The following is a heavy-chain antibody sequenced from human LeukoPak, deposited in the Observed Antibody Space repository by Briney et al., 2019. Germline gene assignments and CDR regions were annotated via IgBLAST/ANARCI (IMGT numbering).Heavy chain of an antibody. D-gene: IGHD3-16*02. V-gene: IGHV3-20*04. CDR1: GLKFDDHG. Sequence: PGGSLRLSCAVSGLKFDDHGMSWVRQVPGKGLEWVPGLDWIGASTTYADSVKGRFTISRDNARNSLYLQMNSLKVEDTAFYFCATGYYRTFDYWGQGTLVTVSS. CDR2: LDWIGAST. J-gene: IGHJ4*02. CDR3: ATGYYRTFDY.